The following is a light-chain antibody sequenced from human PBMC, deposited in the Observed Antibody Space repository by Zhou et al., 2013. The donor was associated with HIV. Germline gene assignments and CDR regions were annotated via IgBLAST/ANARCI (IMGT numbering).Light chain of an antibody. CDR2: SAS. J-gene: IGKJ4*01. CDR1: QGVSSA. Sequence: AIQLTQSPSSLSASVGDRVTVTCRASQGVSSALAWYHQKPGKAPKLLIYSASTLQTGVRSGFSGSGSGTDFTFTISSLQPEDIATYYCQQYHTFGGGTKVEIK. CDR3: QQYHT. V-gene: IGKV1-13*02.